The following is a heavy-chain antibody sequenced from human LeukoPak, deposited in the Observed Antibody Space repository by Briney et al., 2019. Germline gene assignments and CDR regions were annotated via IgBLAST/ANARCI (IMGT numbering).Heavy chain of an antibody. Sequence: SETLSLTCAVYGGSFSGYYWSWIRQPPGKGLEWIGEINHSGSTSYNPSLKSRVTISVDKSKNQFSLKVSSVTAADTAVYYCARANDYGDPLPRYMDVWGKGTTVTVSS. V-gene: IGHV4-34*01. J-gene: IGHJ6*03. CDR2: INHSGST. CDR1: GGSFSGYY. D-gene: IGHD4-17*01. CDR3: ARANDYGDPLPRYMDV.